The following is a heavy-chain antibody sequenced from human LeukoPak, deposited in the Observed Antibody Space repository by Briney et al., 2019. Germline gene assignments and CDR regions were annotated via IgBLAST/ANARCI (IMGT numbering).Heavy chain of an antibody. D-gene: IGHD3-9*01. CDR3: ARAGDILTCPFDY. Sequence: ASVKVSCKASGGTFSSYAISWVRQAPGQGLEWMGGIIPIFGTANYAQKFQGRVTITTDESTSTAYMELSSLRSEDTAVYYCARAGDILTCPFDYWGQGTLVTVSS. CDR2: IIPIFGTA. V-gene: IGHV1-69*05. J-gene: IGHJ4*02. CDR1: GGTFSSYA.